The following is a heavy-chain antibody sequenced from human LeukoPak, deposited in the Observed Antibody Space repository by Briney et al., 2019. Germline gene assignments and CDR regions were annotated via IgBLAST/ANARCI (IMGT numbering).Heavy chain of an antibody. D-gene: IGHD3-16*02. CDR3: AREDMITFGGVIADYYYYMDV. J-gene: IGHJ6*03. CDR1: GYTFTSYG. Sequence: ASVKVSCKASGYTFTSYGISWVRQAPGQGLEWMGWISAYNGNTNYAQNLQGRVTMTTDTSTSTAYMELRSLRSDDTAVYYCAREDMITFGGVIADYYYYMDVWGKGTTVTVSS. V-gene: IGHV1-18*01. CDR2: ISAYNGNT.